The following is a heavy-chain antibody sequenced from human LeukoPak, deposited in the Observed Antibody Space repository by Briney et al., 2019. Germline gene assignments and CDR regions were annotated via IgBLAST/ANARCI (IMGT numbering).Heavy chain of an antibody. CDR2: IIPSFGTV. CDR3: ARGYYDFWSAYTNSRNYFYYYMDV. J-gene: IGHJ6*03. CDR1: GGTFSSYA. Sequence: GASVKVSCKASGGTFSSYAISWVRQAPGQGLEWMGGIIPSFGTVNYAQKFQGRVTIITDTTTAYMELSSLRSEDTAVYYCARGYYDFWSAYTNSRNYFYYYMDVWGKGTTVTVSS. D-gene: IGHD3-3*01. V-gene: IGHV1-69*05.